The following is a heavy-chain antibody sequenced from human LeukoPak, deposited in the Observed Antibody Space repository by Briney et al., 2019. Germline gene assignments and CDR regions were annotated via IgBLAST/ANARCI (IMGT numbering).Heavy chain of an antibody. V-gene: IGHV3-9*03. Sequence: GRSLRLSCAASGFTFDDYAMHWVRQAPGKGLEWVLGISWNSGSIGYADSVKGRFTISRDNAKNSLYLQMNSLRAEDMALYYCAKEGRRLGGPPDAFDIWGQGTMVTVSS. CDR2: ISWNSGSI. CDR3: AKEGRRLGGPPDAFDI. J-gene: IGHJ3*02. CDR1: GFTFDDYA. D-gene: IGHD3-16*01.